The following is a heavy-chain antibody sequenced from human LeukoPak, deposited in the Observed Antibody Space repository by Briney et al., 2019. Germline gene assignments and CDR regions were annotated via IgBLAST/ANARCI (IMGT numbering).Heavy chain of an antibody. V-gene: IGHV3-49*04. CDR1: GFTFGDYA. D-gene: IGHD2-2*01. CDR3: TRDWYQLLVFDY. CDR2: IRSKAYGGTT. Sequence: GGSLRLSCTASGFTFGDYAMSWVRQAPGKGLEWVGFIRSKAYGGTTEYAASVKGRFTISRDDSKSIAYLQMNSLKTEDTAVYYCTRDWYQLLVFDYWGQGTLVTVSS. J-gene: IGHJ4*02.